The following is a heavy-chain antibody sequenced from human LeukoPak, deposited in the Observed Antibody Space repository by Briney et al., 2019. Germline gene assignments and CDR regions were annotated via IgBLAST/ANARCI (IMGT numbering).Heavy chain of an antibody. CDR1: GFTFSSYG. D-gene: IGHD7-27*01. V-gene: IGHV3-33*01. Sequence: PGRSLRLSCAASGFTFSSYGMHWVRQAPGKGLEWVAVIWYDGSNKYYADSVKGRFTISRDNSKNTLYLQMNSLRAEDTAVYYCARERSGAYPEHWGQGTLVTVSS. J-gene: IGHJ1*01. CDR3: ARERSGAYPEH. CDR2: IWYDGSNK.